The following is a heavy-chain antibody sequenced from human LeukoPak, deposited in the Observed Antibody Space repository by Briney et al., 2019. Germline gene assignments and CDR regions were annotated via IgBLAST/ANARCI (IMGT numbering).Heavy chain of an antibody. CDR2: IYYSGST. Sequence: SETLSLTCTVSGGSISSSSYYWGWIRQPPGKGLEWIGSIYYSGSTYYNPYLKSRVTISVDTSKNQFYLNLSSVTAADTAVYYCARLGKGNWFDPWGQGTLVTVSS. CDR1: GGSISSSSYY. CDR3: ARLGKGNWFDP. D-gene: IGHD3-10*01. V-gene: IGHV4-39*01. J-gene: IGHJ5*02.